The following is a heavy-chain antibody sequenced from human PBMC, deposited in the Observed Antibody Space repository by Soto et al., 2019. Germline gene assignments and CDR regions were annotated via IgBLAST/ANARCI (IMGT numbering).Heavy chain of an antibody. CDR1: GFTFSIYA. CDR2: VGGSGAPT. J-gene: IGHJ1*01. V-gene: IGHV3-23*01. CDR3: AKEIDRTVWGSGSDPVP. Sequence: EVQLLESGGGLVQPGGSLRLSCAASGFTFSIYAMTWLRQAPGKGLEWVSAVGGSGAPTYYADSVRGRFTISRDNSKNTLYLQMTMLKVDDTAVYYCAKEIDRTVWGSGSDPVPWGQGTLVTVSS. D-gene: IGHD3-10*01.